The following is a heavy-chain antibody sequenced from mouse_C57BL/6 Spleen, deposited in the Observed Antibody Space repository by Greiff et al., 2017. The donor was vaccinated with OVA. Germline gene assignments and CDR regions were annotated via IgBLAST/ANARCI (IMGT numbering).Heavy chain of an antibody. D-gene: IGHD2-4*01. CDR3: TRLGDYGFDY. CDR2: IRNKANNHAT. J-gene: IGHJ2*01. V-gene: IGHV6-6*01. CDR1: GFTFSDAW. Sequence: EVMLVESGGGLVQPGGSMKLSCAASGFTFSDAWMDWVRQSPEKGLEWVAEIRNKANNHATYYAESVKGRFTISRDDSKSSVYLQMNSLRAEDTGIYYCTRLGDYGFDYWGQGTTLTVSS.